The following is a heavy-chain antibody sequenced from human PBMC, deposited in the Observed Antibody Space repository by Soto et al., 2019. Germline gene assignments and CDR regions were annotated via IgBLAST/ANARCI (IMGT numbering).Heavy chain of an antibody. CDR2: INHSGVT. CDR3: ARFSGSYYYAMDV. Sequence: QVQLLQWGAGLLKPSGTLSLTCAVYGGSFSGYYWSWIRQPPGKGLEWIGEINHSGVTNYKPSLKRRVTISVDTSKNQFSLQLKSVTAADTALYYCARFSGSYYYAMDVWGQGSTVTVSS. CDR1: GGSFSGYY. V-gene: IGHV4-34*01. J-gene: IGHJ6*02. D-gene: IGHD6-19*01.